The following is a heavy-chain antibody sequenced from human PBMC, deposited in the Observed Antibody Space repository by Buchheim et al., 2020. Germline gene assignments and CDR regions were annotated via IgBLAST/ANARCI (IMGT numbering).Heavy chain of an antibody. CDR1: GFTFSIYD. CDR2: ISRTGDGT. D-gene: IGHD1-1*01. Sequence: EVQLLQSGGGLVQPGGSLRLSCEVSGFTFSIYDMTWVRQAPGKGLEWVSSISRTGDGTTYADSVKGRFTISRDNSKNTLYLQMNSLRAEDTAVYYCARSVNWNQDYWGQGTL. J-gene: IGHJ4*02. CDR3: ARSVNWNQDY. V-gene: IGHV3-23*01.